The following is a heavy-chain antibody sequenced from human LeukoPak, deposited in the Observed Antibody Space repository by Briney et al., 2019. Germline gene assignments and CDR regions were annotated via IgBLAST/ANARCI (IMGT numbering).Heavy chain of an antibody. CDR3: AKDLGYYSSYYYGMDV. J-gene: IGHJ6*02. D-gene: IGHD4-11*01. V-gene: IGHV3-30*18. CDR2: ISYDGRSK. Sequence: GGSLRLSCAASGFTFGSSGMHWVRQAPGKGLEWVAVISYDGRSKYYGDSVKGRFTISRDNSKNTLYLQMNSLRAEDSAVYYCAKDLGYYSSYYYGMDVWGQGTTVTVSS. CDR1: GFTFGSSG.